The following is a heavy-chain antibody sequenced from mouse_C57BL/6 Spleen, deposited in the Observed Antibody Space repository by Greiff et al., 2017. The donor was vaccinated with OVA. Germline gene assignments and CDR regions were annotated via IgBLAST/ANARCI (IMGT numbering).Heavy chain of an antibody. CDR3: ARNSNYPWSFDV. CDR2: IDPSDSYT. Sequence: QVQLQQPGAELVMPGASVKLSCKASGYTFTSYWMHWVRQRPGQGLEWIGEIDPSDSYTNYNQKFKGKSTLTVDKSSSTAYMQLSSLASEDSAVYYCARNSNYPWSFDVWGTGTTVTVSS. V-gene: IGHV1-69*01. D-gene: IGHD2-5*01. J-gene: IGHJ1*03. CDR1: GYTFTSYW.